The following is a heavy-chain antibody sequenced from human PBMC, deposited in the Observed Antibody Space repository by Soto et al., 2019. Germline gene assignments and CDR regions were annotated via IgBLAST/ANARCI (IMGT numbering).Heavy chain of an antibody. J-gene: IGHJ6*03. CDR3: AVGPRYSGYDYGYYYYYMDV. Sequence: ASVKVSCKASRFTFTSSAMQWVRQARGQRLEWIGWIVVGSGNTNYAQKFQERVTITRDMSTSTAYMELSSLRSEDTAVYYCAVGPRYSGYDYGYYYYYMDVWGKGTTVTVSS. V-gene: IGHV1-58*02. D-gene: IGHD5-12*01. CDR2: IVVGSGNT. CDR1: RFTFTSSA.